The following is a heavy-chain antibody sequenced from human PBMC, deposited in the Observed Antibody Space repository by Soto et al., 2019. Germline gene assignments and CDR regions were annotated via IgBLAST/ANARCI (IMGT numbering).Heavy chain of an antibody. J-gene: IGHJ6*02. V-gene: IGHV3-13*01. CDR1: GFTFSNFD. Sequence: PVGSLRLSCAASGFTFSNFDMHWVRQGTGKGLEWVSAIGSTGDTYYAGSVRGRCTISRENAKNSFYLQMSNLRAGDTGVYYCARSIYYGLDVWGQGTTVTVSS. CDR2: IGSTGDT. CDR3: ARSIYYGLDV. D-gene: IGHD2-21*01.